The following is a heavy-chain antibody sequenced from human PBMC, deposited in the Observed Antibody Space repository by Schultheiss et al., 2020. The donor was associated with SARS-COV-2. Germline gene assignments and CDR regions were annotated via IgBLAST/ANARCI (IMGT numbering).Heavy chain of an antibody. CDR1: GFTFSSYE. CDR3: ARIGPYYYYYGMDV. J-gene: IGHJ6*02. Sequence: GGSLRLSCAASGFTFSSYEMNWVRQAPGKGLEWVSYISSSSSYIYYADSVKGRFTISRDNAKNSLYLQMNSLRAEDTAVYYCARIGPYYYYYGMDVWGQGTTVTVSS. V-gene: IGHV3-48*03. CDR2: ISSSSSYI.